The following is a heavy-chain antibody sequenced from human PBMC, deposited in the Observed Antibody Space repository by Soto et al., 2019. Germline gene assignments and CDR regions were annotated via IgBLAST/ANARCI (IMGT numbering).Heavy chain of an antibody. CDR3: ARRGGIAVAGDFDY. V-gene: IGHV4-4*02. CDR2: IYHSGST. D-gene: IGHD6-19*01. CDR1: GGSISSSNW. J-gene: IGHJ4*02. Sequence: SETLSLTCAVSGGSISSSNWWSWVRQPPGKGLEWIGEIYHSGSTNYNPSLKSRVTISVDKSKNQFSLKLSSVTAADTAVYYCARRGGIAVAGDFDYWGQGTLVTVPQ.